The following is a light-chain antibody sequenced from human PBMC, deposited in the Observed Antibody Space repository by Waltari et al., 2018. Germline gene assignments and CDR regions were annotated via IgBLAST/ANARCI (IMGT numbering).Light chain of an antibody. CDR2: GAS. CDR3: QQYNNGPWT. CDR1: QSVSSN. Sequence: EIVMTQSPATLSVSPGERATITCKASQSVSSNLHWYQQKPGQAPRLLIYGASTRATGIPSRFSGSGSGTEFTLTISSLQSEDFAGYYCQQYNNGPWTFGQGTKVEIK. J-gene: IGKJ1*01. V-gene: IGKV3-15*01.